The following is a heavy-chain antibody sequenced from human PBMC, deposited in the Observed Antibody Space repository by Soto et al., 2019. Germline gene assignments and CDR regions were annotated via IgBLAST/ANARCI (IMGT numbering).Heavy chain of an antibody. CDR1: GFTFSSYS. CDR2: ISSSSSTI. Sequence: GGSLRLSCAASGFTFSSYSMNWVRQAPGKGLEWVSYISSSSSTIYYADSVKGRFTISRDNAKNSLYLQMNSLRAEDTAVYYCARERMTTVTTAFDYWGQGTLVTVSS. V-gene: IGHV3-48*01. D-gene: IGHD4-17*01. J-gene: IGHJ4*02. CDR3: ARERMTTVTTAFDY.